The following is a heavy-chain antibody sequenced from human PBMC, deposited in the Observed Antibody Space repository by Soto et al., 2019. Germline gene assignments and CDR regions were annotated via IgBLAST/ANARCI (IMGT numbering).Heavy chain of an antibody. D-gene: IGHD3-3*01. CDR2: IYYSGST. CDR1: GGSISSYY. V-gene: IGHV4-59*01. CDR3: ARGKRYDFWSGYYTGASYYYYYGMDV. J-gene: IGHJ6*02. Sequence: SETLSLTCTVSGGSISSYYWSWIRQPPGKGLEWIGYIYYSGSTNYNPSLKSRVTISVDTSKNQFSLKLSSVTAADTAVYYCARGKRYDFWSGYYTGASYYYYYGMDVWGQGTTVTVSS.